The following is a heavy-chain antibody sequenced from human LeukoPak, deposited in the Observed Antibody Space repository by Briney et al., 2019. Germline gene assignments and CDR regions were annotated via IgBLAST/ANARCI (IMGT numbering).Heavy chain of an antibody. CDR2: MYNSGST. Sequence: PSETLSLTCTVSGGSTSGSYWSWIRQPPGKGLEWIAYMYNSGSTNDNPSLKSRVTISIDTSKNQFSLKLSSLTAADTAIYYCARGIESYGDYGYWGQGILVTVSS. CDR3: ARGIESYGDYGY. D-gene: IGHD4-17*01. CDR1: GGSTSGSY. J-gene: IGHJ4*02. V-gene: IGHV4-59*01.